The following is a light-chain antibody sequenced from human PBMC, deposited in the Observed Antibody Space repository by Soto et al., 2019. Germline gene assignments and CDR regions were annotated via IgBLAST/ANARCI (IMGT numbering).Light chain of an antibody. Sequence: QLVLAQPPSASGTPGQRVTISCSGSTSNIGSNFVNWYQQLPGTAPKLLIHSDNQRPSGVPDRFSGSKSGTSASLAISGLQSEDEADYSCAAWDDNLNGPLFGGGTKLTVL. J-gene: IGLJ2*01. CDR3: AAWDDNLNGPL. V-gene: IGLV1-44*01. CDR1: TSNIGSNF. CDR2: SDN.